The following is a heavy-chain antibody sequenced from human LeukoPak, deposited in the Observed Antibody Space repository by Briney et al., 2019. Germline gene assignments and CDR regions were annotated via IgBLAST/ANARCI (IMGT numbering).Heavy chain of an antibody. V-gene: IGHV3-7*01. J-gene: IGHJ4*02. CDR3: ARDKGLRSLDS. D-gene: IGHD4-17*01. CDR2: IKQDGSEK. CDR1: GFTFSSYW. Sequence: GGSLRLSCAASGFTFSSYWMSWVRQAPGKGLEWVANIKQDGSEKYYVDSVKGRFTISRDNSKNTLYLQMNSLRAEDTAVYYCARDKGLRSLDSWGQGTLVTVSS.